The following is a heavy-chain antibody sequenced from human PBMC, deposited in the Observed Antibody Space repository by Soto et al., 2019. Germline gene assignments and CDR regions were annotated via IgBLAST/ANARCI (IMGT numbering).Heavy chain of an antibody. V-gene: IGHV4-31*11. CDR3: ARSVCP. Sequence: SVTLCHRWAVAGGSIGSGGYSWSWIRQHPGKGLEWIGYIYYSKSTYYNPSLKSRVTISLDTSKNQFSLKLTSVTAAETAVYYCARSVCPWGQGTLVTVSS. CDR2: IYYSKST. J-gene: IGHJ5*02. CDR1: GGSIGSGGYS.